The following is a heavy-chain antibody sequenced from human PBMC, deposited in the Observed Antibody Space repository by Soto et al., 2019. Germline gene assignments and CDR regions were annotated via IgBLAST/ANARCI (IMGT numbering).Heavy chain of an antibody. J-gene: IGHJ4*02. V-gene: IGHV3-74*01. CDR3: VRDDFGLVIDY. CDR2: ITSDGRRT. CDR1: GFTFSSYW. Sequence: EVQLVESGGGLVQPGGSLRLSCAASGFTFSSYWMHWVRQVPGKGLMWVSHITSDGRRTTYADSVKGRITISRDNAKNTLYLQMNSLRAEDTAVYYCVRDDFGLVIDYWGLGTLVTVSS. D-gene: IGHD6-13*01.